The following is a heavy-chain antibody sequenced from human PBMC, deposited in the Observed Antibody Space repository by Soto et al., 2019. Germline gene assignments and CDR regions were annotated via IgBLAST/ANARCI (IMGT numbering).Heavy chain of an antibody. D-gene: IGHD6-13*01. V-gene: IGHV1-69*13. CDR2: IIPIFGTA. CDR1: GGTFSSYA. Sequence: SVKVSCKASGGTFSSYAISWVRQAPGQGLEWMGGIIPIFGTANYAQKFQGRVTITADESTSTAYMELSSLRSEDTAVYYCAREEAAAAGEYNWFDHWGQGTLATDPS. CDR3: AREEAAAAGEYNWFDH. J-gene: IGHJ5*02.